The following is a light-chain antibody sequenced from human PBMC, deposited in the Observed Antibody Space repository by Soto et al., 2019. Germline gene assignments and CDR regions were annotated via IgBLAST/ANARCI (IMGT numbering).Light chain of an antibody. Sequence: DIQMTQSPSSLSASVGDRVTITCRASQGIRHYLAWYQQKPGKVPKLLIYEASNLQSGVPSRFRGGGSGTEFTLTISSLQPEDVATYYCQNYNSAPLTFGGGTKVEIK. CDR1: QGIRHY. CDR2: EAS. CDR3: QNYNSAPLT. J-gene: IGKJ4*01. V-gene: IGKV1-27*01.